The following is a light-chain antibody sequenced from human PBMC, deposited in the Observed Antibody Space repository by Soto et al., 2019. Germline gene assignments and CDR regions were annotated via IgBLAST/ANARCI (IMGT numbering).Light chain of an antibody. V-gene: IGLV2-14*01. CDR2: DVS. Sequence: QSALTQPASVSGSPGQSITISCTGTSSDVGVYNYVSWYQQHPGKAPKLMIYDVSNRPSGVSNRFSGSKSGNTASLTISGLQAEDEADYYCSSYTSSSTLAFGTGTKVTVL. CDR1: SSDVGVYNY. J-gene: IGLJ1*01. CDR3: SSYTSSSTLA.